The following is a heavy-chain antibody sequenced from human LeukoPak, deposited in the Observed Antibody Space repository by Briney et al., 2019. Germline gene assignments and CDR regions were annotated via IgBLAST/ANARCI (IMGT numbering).Heavy chain of an antibody. CDR2: IDTSSTTM. J-gene: IGHJ4*02. V-gene: IGHV3-48*01. D-gene: IGHD3-10*01. CDR3: ANFYYGSGSPLLDY. CDR1: GLTFSKYS. Sequence: PGGSLRLSCAASGLTFSKYSMTWVRQAPGKGLEWVSFIDTSSTTMYYTDSVKGRFTISRDNSKNTLYLQMNSLRAEDTAVYYCANFYYGSGSPLLDYWGQGTLVTVSS.